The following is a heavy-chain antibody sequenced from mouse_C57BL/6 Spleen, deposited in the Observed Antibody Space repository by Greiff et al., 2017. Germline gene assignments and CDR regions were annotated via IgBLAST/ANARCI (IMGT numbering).Heavy chain of an antibody. J-gene: IGHJ3*01. CDR1: GFNIKDYY. CDR2: VDPEDGDT. V-gene: IGHV14-1*01. D-gene: IGHD1-1*01. CDR3: TTSHGSSYGFAY. Sequence: EVKLEASGAELVRPGASVTLSCTASGFNIKDYYMHWVKQRPEQGLAWIGRVDPEDGDTEYAPKFQGKATMTADTSSNTAYLQLSSLTSEDTAVYYCTTSHGSSYGFAYGGQGTLVTVSA.